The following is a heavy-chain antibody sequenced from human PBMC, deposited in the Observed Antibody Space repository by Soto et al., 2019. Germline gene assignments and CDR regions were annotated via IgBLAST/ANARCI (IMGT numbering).Heavy chain of an antibody. CDR3: AREASENRGWYVY. CDR1: GGTFSSYT. V-gene: IGHV1-69*13. J-gene: IGHJ4*02. D-gene: IGHD6-19*01. Sequence: ASVKVSCKASGGTFSSYTINWVRQAPGQGLDWMGGIIPIFGTANYVQKFQGRVTITADESTNAAYMELNNLRSEDTAVYYCAREASENRGWYVYWGQGTLVTVSS. CDR2: IIPIFGTA.